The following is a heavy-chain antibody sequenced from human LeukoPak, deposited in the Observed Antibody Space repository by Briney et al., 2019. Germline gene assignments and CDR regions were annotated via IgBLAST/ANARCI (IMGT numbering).Heavy chain of an antibody. Sequence: ASETLSLTCTVSGGSISIYYWSWIRQPPGKGLEWIGYIYYSESTNYNPSLKSRVTISVDTSKNQFSLKLSSVTAADTAVYYCARAPVNSGSYYELDYWGQGTLVTVSS. CDR2: IYYSEST. V-gene: IGHV4-59*01. D-gene: IGHD1-26*01. CDR3: ARAPVNSGSYYELDY. CDR1: GGSISIYY. J-gene: IGHJ4*02.